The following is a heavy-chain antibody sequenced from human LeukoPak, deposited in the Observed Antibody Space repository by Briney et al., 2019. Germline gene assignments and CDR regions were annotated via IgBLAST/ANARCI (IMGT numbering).Heavy chain of an antibody. V-gene: IGHV4-30-2*01. CDR2: IYHSGST. J-gene: IGHJ4*02. CDR1: GGSISSGGYS. Sequence: PSETLSLTCAVSGGSISSGGYSWSWIRQPPGKGLEWIGYIYHSGSTYYNPSLKSRVTISVDRSKNQFSLKLSSVTAADTAVYYCARDGYNIPFDYWGQGTLVTISS. CDR3: ARDGYNIPFDY. D-gene: IGHD5-12*01.